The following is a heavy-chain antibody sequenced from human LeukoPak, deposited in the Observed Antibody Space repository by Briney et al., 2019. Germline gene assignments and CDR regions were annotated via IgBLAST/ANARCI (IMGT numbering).Heavy chain of an antibody. CDR3: ARGPPPDFDY. CDR2: IHPSGST. Sequence: SETLSLTCTVSGDSISNYYWSWVRQPAGKGLEWIGRIHPSGSTNYNPSLKSRVTLSVDTSKNQFSLKLSSVTAADTAVYYCARGPPPDFDYWGRGTLVTVSS. CDR1: GDSISNYY. J-gene: IGHJ4*02. V-gene: IGHV4-4*07.